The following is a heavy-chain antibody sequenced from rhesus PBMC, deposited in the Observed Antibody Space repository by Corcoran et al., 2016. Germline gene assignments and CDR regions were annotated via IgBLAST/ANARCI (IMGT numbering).Heavy chain of an antibody. CDR3: ARYGGSSGWSGYFDY. V-gene: IGHV4-80*01. J-gene: IGHJ4*01. D-gene: IGHD6S26*01. CDR1: GGSLNNYW. CDR2: INGNSGST. Sequence: VKPSETLSLTCAVSGGSLNNYWWSWIRQSPGKGLEWIGEINGNSGSTNYNPSLKSRVTISKDASKNQFSLKVNSVTAADTAVYYCARYGGSSGWSGYFDYWGQGALVTVSS.